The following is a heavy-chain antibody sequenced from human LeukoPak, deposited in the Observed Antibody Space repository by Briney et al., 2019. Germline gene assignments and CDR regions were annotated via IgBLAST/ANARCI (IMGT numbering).Heavy chain of an antibody. Sequence: ASVKVSCKASGYTSSGYYMHCVRQAPGQGLEWMGWINPHSGGTMYVQKFQGRVTMTRDTSMSTAYMELSRLRSDDTAVCYCARYCSGGSCYFHDAFDIWGQGTMVTVSS. J-gene: IGHJ3*02. CDR2: INPHSGGT. V-gene: IGHV1-2*02. CDR3: ARYCSGGSCYFHDAFDI. CDR1: GYTSSGYY. D-gene: IGHD2-15*01.